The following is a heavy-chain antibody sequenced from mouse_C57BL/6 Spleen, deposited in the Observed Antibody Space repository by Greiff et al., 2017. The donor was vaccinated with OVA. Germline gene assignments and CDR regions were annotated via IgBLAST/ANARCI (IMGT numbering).Heavy chain of an antibody. CDR2: ISNGGGST. Sequence: EVQGVESGGGLVQPGGSLKLSCAASGFTFSDYYMYWVRQTPEKRLEWVAYISNGGGSTYYPDTVKGRFTISRDNAKNTLYLQMSRLKSEDTAMYYCGRSSAMDYWGQGTSVTVSS. D-gene: IGHD1-1*01. V-gene: IGHV5-12*01. J-gene: IGHJ4*01. CDR3: GRSSAMDY. CDR1: GFTFSDYY.